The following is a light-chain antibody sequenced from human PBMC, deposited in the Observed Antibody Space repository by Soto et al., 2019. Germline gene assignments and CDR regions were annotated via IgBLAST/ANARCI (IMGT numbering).Light chain of an antibody. CDR3: SSYTSSSTF. CDR1: SSDVGGYNY. CDR2: DVS. J-gene: IGLJ1*01. V-gene: IGLV2-14*01. Sequence: QSVLTQPASVSGSPGQSITISCTGTSSDVGGYNYVSWYQQHPGKAPKLMIYDVSNRPSGVSNRFSGSKSGNTASLTISGLQAEGEADYYCSSYTSSSTFFGTGTKVTVL.